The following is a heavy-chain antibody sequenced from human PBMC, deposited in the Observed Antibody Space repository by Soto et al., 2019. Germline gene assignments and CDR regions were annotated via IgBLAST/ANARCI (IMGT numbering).Heavy chain of an antibody. CDR1: GYSFTSYW. J-gene: IGHJ4*02. D-gene: IGHD3-22*01. Sequence: GESLKISCKGSGYSFTSYWIGWVRQMPGKGLEWMGIIYPGDSDTRYSPSFQGRVTISADKSISTAYLQWSSLKASDTAMYYCARRGYDYYDSSGYFDYWGQGTLVTVSS. CDR3: ARRGYDYYDSSGYFDY. V-gene: IGHV5-51*01. CDR2: IYPGDSDT.